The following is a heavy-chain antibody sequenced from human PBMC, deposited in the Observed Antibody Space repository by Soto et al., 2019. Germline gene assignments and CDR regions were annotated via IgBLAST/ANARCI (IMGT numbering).Heavy chain of an antibody. V-gene: IGHV4-31*03. Sequence: SETLSLTCTVSGGSISSGAYHWNWIPQHPGKGLEWIGSIYYSGSTYDNPSLKSRVAISVDTSKNQFSLKVMSVTAADAAVYYCARGSGGDNDNWFDPWGQGILVTVSS. CDR3: ARGSGGDNDNWFDP. J-gene: IGHJ5*02. CDR2: IYYSGST. D-gene: IGHD4-17*01. CDR1: GGSISSGAYH.